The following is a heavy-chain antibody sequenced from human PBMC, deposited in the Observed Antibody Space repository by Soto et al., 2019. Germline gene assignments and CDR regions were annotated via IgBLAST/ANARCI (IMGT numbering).Heavy chain of an antibody. CDR3: ARRGEAFDI. CDR1: GDSFITYW. J-gene: IGHJ3*02. Sequence: RESLKISCQGSGDSFITYWIRWVRQMPGKGLEWMGIIYPGDAHATYSPSFQGQVTISADKSTSTAFLQWSSLKASDTAMYYCARRGEAFDIWGQGTMVTVS. CDR2: IYPGDAHA. V-gene: IGHV5-51*01.